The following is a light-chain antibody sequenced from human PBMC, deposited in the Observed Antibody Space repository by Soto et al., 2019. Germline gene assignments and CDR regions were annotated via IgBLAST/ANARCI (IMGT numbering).Light chain of an antibody. J-gene: IGKJ2*01. Sequence: DIQMTQSPSSLSASVGDRVTITCRASQSISSYLNWYQQKPGKAPKLLIYAASSLQSGVPTRFSGSGSGTDFTLTISSRQPEDFATYYCQQSYSTLYTLGQGTRLEI. V-gene: IGKV1-39*01. CDR1: QSISSY. CDR2: AAS. CDR3: QQSYSTLYT.